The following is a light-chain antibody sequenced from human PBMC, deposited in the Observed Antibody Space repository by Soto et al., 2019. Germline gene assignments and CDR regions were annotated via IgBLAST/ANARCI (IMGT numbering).Light chain of an antibody. Sequence: DIQMTQSPSTLSASVGDRVTITCRASQNIRAWLAWYQQKPGKAPKLLIYKASNLYSGVPSRFSDSASGTEFTLTISSLQPDDFAVYYCQQYNNWPQTFGQGTKVDIK. CDR2: KAS. CDR1: QNIRAW. V-gene: IGKV1-5*03. J-gene: IGKJ1*01. CDR3: QQYNNWPQT.